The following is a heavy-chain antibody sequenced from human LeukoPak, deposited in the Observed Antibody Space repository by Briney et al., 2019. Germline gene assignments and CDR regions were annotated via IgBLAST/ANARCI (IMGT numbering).Heavy chain of an antibody. CDR1: GYTFTDYY. CDR2: INPDSGDT. V-gene: IGHV1-2*02. Sequence: ASVKVSCKTSGYTFTDYYIHWVRQAPGQGLEWMGWINPDSGDTKYAQKFQGRVTMTRDTSISTAYMELSRLRSDDTAVYYCAKVLGAAPDHFYYYMDVWGKGTTVTVSS. D-gene: IGHD6-13*01. CDR3: AKVLGAAPDHFYYYMDV. J-gene: IGHJ6*03.